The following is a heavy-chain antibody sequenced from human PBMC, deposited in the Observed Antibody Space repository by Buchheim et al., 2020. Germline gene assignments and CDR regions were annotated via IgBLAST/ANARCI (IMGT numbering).Heavy chain of an antibody. D-gene: IGHD1-7*01. CDR3: ARGPNWNYAYYYGMDV. CDR2: ISSSSNTI. V-gene: IGHV3-48*01. Sequence: EVQLVESGGGLVQSGGSLRLSCAASGFTFSSYSMNWVRQAPGKGLEWVSYISSSSNTIYYADSVKGRFTISRDNAKNSLSLQMNSLRAEDTAVYYCARGPNWNYAYYYGMDVWGQGTT. CDR1: GFTFSSYS. J-gene: IGHJ6*02.